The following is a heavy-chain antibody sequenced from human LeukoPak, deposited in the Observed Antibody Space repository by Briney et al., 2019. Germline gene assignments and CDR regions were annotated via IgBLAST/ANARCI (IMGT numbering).Heavy chain of an antibody. CDR3: APYDILTGYRFDP. V-gene: IGHV4-31*03. Sequence: SQTLSLTCTVSGGSISSGGYYWSWIRQHPGKGLEWIGYIYYSGSTYYNPSLKSRVTISVDTSKNQFSLKLSSVTAADTAVDYCAPYDILTGYRFDPWGQGTLVTVSS. D-gene: IGHD3-9*01. CDR1: GGSISSGGYY. CDR2: IYYSGST. J-gene: IGHJ5*02.